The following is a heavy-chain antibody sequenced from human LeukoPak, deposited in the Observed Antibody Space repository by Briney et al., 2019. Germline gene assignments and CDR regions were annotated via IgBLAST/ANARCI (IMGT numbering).Heavy chain of an antibody. J-gene: IGHJ5*02. V-gene: IGHV4-34*01. Sequence: PSETLSLTCAVYGGSFSGYYWSWIRQPPGKGLEWIGEINHSGSTNYNPSLKSRVTISVDTSKNQFSLKLSSVTAADTAVYYCASLGLGGDQYGSYNWFDPWGQGTLVTVSS. D-gene: IGHD3-16*01. CDR3: ASLGLGGDQYGSYNWFDP. CDR1: GGSFSGYY. CDR2: INHSGST.